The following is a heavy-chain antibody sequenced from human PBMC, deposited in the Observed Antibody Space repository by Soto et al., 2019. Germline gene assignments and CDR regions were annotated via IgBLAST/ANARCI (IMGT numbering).Heavy chain of an antibody. CDR1: GFTFSDYY. D-gene: IGHD3-22*01. CDR3: ARGVVVTKLPYYYGMDV. J-gene: IGHJ6*02. CDR2: ISGSGSTI. V-gene: IGHV3-11*01. Sequence: QVQLVESGGGLVKPGESLRLSCAASGFTFSDYYMSWIRQAPGKGLEWISYISGSGSTINYADSVKGRFTISRDNAKNSLYLQMNSLRGEDTALYYCARGVVVTKLPYYYGMDVWGQGATVTVSS.